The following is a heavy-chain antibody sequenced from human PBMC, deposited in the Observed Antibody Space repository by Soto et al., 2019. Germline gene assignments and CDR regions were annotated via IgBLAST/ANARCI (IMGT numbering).Heavy chain of an antibody. D-gene: IGHD3-22*01. CDR3: ARAPRITMIVVPYFDY. CDR2: IYHSGST. J-gene: IGHJ4*02. V-gene: IGHV4-30-2*01. CDR1: GGSISSGGYS. Sequence: QLQLQESGSGLVKPSQTLSLTCAVSGGSISSGGYSWSWIRQPPGKGLEWIGYIYHSGSTYYNPSLKSRVTISVDRSKNQFSLKLSSVTAADTAVYYCARAPRITMIVVPYFDYWGQGTLVTVSS.